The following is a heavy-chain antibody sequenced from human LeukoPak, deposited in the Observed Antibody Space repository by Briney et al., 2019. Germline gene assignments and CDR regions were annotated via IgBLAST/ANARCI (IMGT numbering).Heavy chain of an antibody. V-gene: IGHV5-51*01. CDR3: VRRTFGGASGYYFDY. J-gene: IGHJ4*02. CDR2: IYPGDSDT. Sequence: GESLRISCKGFGYTFTKYWIGWVRQMPGKGLEWMGIIYPGDSDTRYSPSFQGQVTISADKSISTAYLQWSSLKASDTAMYYCVRRTFGGASGYYFDYWGQGTLVTVSS. D-gene: IGHD3-10*01. CDR1: GYTFTKYW.